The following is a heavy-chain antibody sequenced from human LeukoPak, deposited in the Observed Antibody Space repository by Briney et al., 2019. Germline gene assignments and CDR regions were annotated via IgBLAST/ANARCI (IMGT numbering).Heavy chain of an antibody. D-gene: IGHD3-3*01. CDR2: IYTSGST. Sequence: SETLSLTCTVSGGSISSGSYYWSWIRQPAGKGLEWIGRIYTSGSTNYNPSLKSRVTISVDTSKNQFSLKLSSVTAADTAVYYCARGLSGDFWSGYYGYNWFDPWGQGTLVTVSS. J-gene: IGHJ5*02. CDR3: ARGLSGDFWSGYYGYNWFDP. CDR1: GGSISSGSYY. V-gene: IGHV4-61*02.